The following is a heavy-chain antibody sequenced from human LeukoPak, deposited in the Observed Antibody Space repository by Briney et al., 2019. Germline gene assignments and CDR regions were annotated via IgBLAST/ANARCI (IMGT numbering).Heavy chain of an antibody. J-gene: IGHJ6*04. CDR1: GGSFSGYY. CDR3: ARGVSRYFDWLPNYGMDV. D-gene: IGHD3-9*01. CDR2: INHSGST. V-gene: IGHV4-34*01. Sequence: SETLSLTCAVYGGSFSGYYWSWIRQPPGKGLEWIGEINHSGSTNYNPSLKSRVTISVDTSKNQFSLKLSSVTAADTAVSYCARGVSRYFDWLPNYGMDVSGKGTTVTVSS.